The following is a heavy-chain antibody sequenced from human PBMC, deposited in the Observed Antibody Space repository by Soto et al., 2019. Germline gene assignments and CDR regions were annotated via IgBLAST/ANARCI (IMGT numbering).Heavy chain of an antibody. D-gene: IGHD3-10*01. CDR1: GGSFSGYY. CDR2: INHSGST. J-gene: IGHJ4*02. Sequence: NPSETLSLTCAVYGGSFSGYYWSWIRQPPGKGLEWIGEINHSGSTNYNPSLKSRVTISVDTSKNQFSLKLSSVTAADTAVYYCARGQSGMVRGFLWDYWGQGTLVTVSS. V-gene: IGHV4-34*01. CDR3: ARGQSGMVRGFLWDY.